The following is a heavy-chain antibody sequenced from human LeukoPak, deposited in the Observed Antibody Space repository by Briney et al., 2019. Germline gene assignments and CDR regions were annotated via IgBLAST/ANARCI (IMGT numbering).Heavy chain of an antibody. D-gene: IGHD3-22*01. Sequence: MSSETLSLTCAVYGGSFSGYYWSWIRQPPGKGLEWIGEINHSGSTNYNPSLKSRVTISVDTSKNQFSLKLSSVTAADTAVYYCARDKYYYDSSDYWGQGTLVTVSS. CDR1: GGSFSGYY. J-gene: IGHJ4*02. CDR3: ARDKYYYDSSDY. CDR2: INHSGST. V-gene: IGHV4-34*01.